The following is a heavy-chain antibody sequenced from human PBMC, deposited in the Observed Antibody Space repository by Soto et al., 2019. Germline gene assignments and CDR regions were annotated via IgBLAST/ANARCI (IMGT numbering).Heavy chain of an antibody. Sequence: GASVKVSCKASGGTFSSYAISWVRQAPGQGLEWMGGIIPIFGTANYAQKFQGRVTITADESTSTAYMELSSLRSEDTAVYYCARDGGGRYYYYGMDVWGQGTTVTVSS. CDR3: ARDGGGRYYYYGMDV. CDR2: IIPIFGTA. CDR1: GGTFSSYA. D-gene: IGHD3-16*01. V-gene: IGHV1-69*13. J-gene: IGHJ6*02.